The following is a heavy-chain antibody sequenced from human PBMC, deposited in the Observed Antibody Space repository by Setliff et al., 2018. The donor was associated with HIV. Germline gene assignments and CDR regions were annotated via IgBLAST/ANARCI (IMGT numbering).Heavy chain of an antibody. CDR3: ARAPFLQFFRGSPYYFDF. CDR2: INTKTGNP. D-gene: IGHD3-10*01. Sequence: ASVKVSCKASGYTFTSYGMNWVRQAPGQGLEWLGWINTKTGNPTYVQGFPGQFVFSLDTSVSTAYLEISSLKAEDTVVYYCARAPFLQFFRGSPYYFDFWGQGSLVTVSS. CDR1: GYTFTSYG. V-gene: IGHV7-4-1*02. J-gene: IGHJ4*02.